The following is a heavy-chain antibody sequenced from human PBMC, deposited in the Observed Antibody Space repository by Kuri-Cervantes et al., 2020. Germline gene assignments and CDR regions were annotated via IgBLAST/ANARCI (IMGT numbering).Heavy chain of an antibody. J-gene: IGHJ4*02. CDR1: GGSISSYY. CDR2: IYYSGST. V-gene: IGHV4-59*01. Sequence: SETLSLTCTVSGGSISSYYWSWIRQPPGKGLEWIGYIYYSGSTNYNPSLKRRVTISVDTSKNQFSLKLSSVTAADTAVYYCAGERRYYDSSGYYPLFDYWGQGTLVTVSS. D-gene: IGHD3-22*01. CDR3: AGERRYYDSSGYYPLFDY.